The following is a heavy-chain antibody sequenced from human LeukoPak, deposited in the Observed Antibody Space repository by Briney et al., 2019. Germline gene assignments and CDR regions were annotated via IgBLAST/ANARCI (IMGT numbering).Heavy chain of an antibody. CDR1: GFTFSSYS. D-gene: IGHD3-22*01. Sequence: GGSLRLSCAASGFTFSSYSMNWVRQAPGKGLEWVSSISSSSSYIYYADSVKGRFTISRDNAKNSLYLQMNSLRAEDTAVYYCARAPYYYDSSGYYSYYFDYWGQGTLVTVSS. CDR2: ISSSSSYI. CDR3: ARAPYYYDSSGYYSYYFDY. J-gene: IGHJ4*02. V-gene: IGHV3-21*01.